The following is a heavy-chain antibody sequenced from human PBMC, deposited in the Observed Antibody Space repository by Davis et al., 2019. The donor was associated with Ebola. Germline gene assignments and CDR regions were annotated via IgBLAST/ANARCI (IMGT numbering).Heavy chain of an antibody. CDR2: ISYDGRHT. D-gene: IGHD3-22*01. Sequence: GGSLRPSCAASGFTFIIYGTHWISHAPGKGLEWVAFISYDGRHTFYADSVKGRFTISRDNSKNTMYLQMSSLRSEDTGVFYCAKENTSGWPGRHGMDVWGQGTTVTVSS. J-gene: IGHJ6*02. CDR1: GFTFIIYG. V-gene: IGHV3-30*18. CDR3: AKENTSGWPGRHGMDV.